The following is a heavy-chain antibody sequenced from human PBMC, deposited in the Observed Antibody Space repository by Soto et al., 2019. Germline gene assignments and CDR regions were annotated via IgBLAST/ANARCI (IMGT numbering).Heavy chain of an antibody. J-gene: IGHJ4*02. V-gene: IGHV1-3*01. CDR2: INAGNGNT. CDR3: ARDRASSGYYYAW. Sequence: GASVKVSCKASGYTFTSYAMHWVRQAPGQRLEWMGWINAGNGNTKYSQKFQGRVTITRDTSASTAYMELSSLRTEDTAVYYCARDRASSGYYYAWWGQGTLVTVSS. D-gene: IGHD3-22*01. CDR1: GYTFTSYA.